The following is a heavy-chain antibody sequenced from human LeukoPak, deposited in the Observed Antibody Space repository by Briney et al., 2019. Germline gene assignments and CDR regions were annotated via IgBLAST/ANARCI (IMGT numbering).Heavy chain of an antibody. CDR3: ALYFDTYYFDY. CDR1: GYSFTSYW. Sequence: GESLNISCKASGYSFTSYWIGWVRQMPGKGLEWMGIIYPGDSDTRYRPSFQGQVTISADKSMNTAYLQWSSLKASDTAMYYCALYFDTYYFDYWGQGTLVTVSS. D-gene: IGHD2-2*02. CDR2: IYPGDSDT. V-gene: IGHV5-51*01. J-gene: IGHJ4*02.